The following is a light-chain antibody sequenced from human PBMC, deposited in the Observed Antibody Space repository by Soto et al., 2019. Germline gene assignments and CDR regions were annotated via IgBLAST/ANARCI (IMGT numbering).Light chain of an antibody. CDR1: SSDV. V-gene: IGLV2-11*01. CDR3: CSSAGGFTWV. J-gene: IGLJ3*02. CDR2: YVS. Sequence: QSALTQPRSVPGSPGQSVTISCTGTSSDVVSWYQQHPGKAPKLIIYYVSQRPSGVPDRFSGSKSGNTASLTISGLQAEDEADYYCCSSAGGFTWVFGGGTQVTGL.